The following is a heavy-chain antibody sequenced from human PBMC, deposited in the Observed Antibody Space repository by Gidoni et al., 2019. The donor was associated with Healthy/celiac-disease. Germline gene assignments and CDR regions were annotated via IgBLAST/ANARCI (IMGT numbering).Heavy chain of an antibody. CDR2: IYTSGST. CDR1: GGSISSYY. J-gene: IGHJ6*02. V-gene: IGHV4-4*07. CDR3: ARESIAARIYYYYGMDV. Sequence: QVQLQESDPGLVKPSETLSLTCTVSGGSISSYYWSWIRQPAGKGLEWIGRIYTSGSTNYNPSLKSRVTMSVDTSKNQFSLKLSSVTAADTAVYYCARESIAARIYYYYGMDVWGQGTTVTVSS. D-gene: IGHD6-6*01.